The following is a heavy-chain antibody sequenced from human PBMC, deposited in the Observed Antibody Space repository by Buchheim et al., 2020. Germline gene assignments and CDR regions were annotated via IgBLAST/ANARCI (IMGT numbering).Heavy chain of an antibody. V-gene: IGHV3-48*01. D-gene: IGHD2-21*01. CDR1: GFTFSSYS. CDR3: ARGDLAYCGGDCFLFDY. Sequence: EVQLVESGGGLVQPGGSLRLSCAASGFTFSSYSMNWVRQAPGKGLEWVSYISSSSSTIYYADSVKGRFTISRDNAKNSLYLQMNSLRAEDTAVYYCARGDLAYCGGDCFLFDYWGQGTL. J-gene: IGHJ4*02. CDR2: ISSSSSTI.